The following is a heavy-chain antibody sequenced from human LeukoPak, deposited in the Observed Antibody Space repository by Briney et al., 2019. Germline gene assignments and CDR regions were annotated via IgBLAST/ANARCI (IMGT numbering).Heavy chain of an antibody. Sequence: SVKVSCKASGGTFSSYAISWVRQAPGRGLEWMGGIIPIFGTANYAQKFQGRDTITADESTSTAYMELSSLRSEDTAVYYCARDPSSGAIPHAFDIWGQGTMVTVSS. J-gene: IGHJ3*02. V-gene: IGHV1-69*13. CDR2: IIPIFGTA. CDR3: ARDPSSGAIPHAFDI. D-gene: IGHD2-21*01. CDR1: GGTFSSYA.